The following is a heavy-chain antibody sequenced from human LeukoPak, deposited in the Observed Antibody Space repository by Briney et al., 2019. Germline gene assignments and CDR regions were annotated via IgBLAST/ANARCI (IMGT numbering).Heavy chain of an antibody. V-gene: IGHV3-11*06. D-gene: IGHD2-2*01. CDR2: ISSSSSYT. J-gene: IGHJ1*01. CDR1: GFTFSDYY. CDR3: ARGGGDTVVVPAAHFQH. Sequence: GGSLRLSCAASGFTFSDYYMSWIRQAPGKGLEWVSYISSSSSYTNYADSVKGRFTISRDNAKNSLYLQMNSLRAEDTAVYYCARGGGDTVVVPAAHFQHWGQGTLVTVSS.